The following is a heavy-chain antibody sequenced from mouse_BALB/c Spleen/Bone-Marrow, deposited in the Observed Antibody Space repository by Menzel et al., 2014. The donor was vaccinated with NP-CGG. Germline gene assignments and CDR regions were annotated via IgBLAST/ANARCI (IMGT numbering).Heavy chain of an antibody. V-gene: IGHV1-55*01. CDR3: ARWDY. CDR2: IYPGSDST. Sequence: LQESGAELVKPGTSVKMSCKASGYTFTSYWMHWVKQRPGQGLEGIGDIYPGSDSTNYNEKFKSKATLTVDTSSSTAYMQLSSLSSAFSSLFSSARWDYWGHRTTLTVSS. J-gene: IGHJ2*01. CDR1: GYTFTSYW.